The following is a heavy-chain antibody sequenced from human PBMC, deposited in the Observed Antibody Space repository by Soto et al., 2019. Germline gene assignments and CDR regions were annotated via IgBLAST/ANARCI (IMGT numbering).Heavy chain of an antibody. CDR1: GFTFSSYS. CDR3: ARVGPDDYDSSGYYYYYYGMDV. V-gene: IGHV3-21*01. D-gene: IGHD3-22*01. J-gene: IGHJ6*02. Sequence: GGSLRLSCAASGFTFSSYSMNWVRQAPGKGLEWVSSISSSSSYIYYADSVKGRFTISRDNAKNSLYLQMNSLRAEDTAVYYCARVGPDDYDSSGYYYYYYGMDVWGQGTTVTVSS. CDR2: ISSSSSYI.